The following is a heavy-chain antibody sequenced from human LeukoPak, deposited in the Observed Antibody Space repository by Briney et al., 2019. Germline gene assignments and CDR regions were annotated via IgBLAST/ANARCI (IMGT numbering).Heavy chain of an antibody. Sequence: ASVKVSCKASGYTFTGYYMHWVRQAPGQGLEWMGWINPNSGGTNYAQKFQGRVTMTRDTSISTAYMELSRLRSDDTAVYYCARFLYYDSSGYNHWGQGTLVTVSS. D-gene: IGHD3-22*01. CDR1: GYTFTGYY. V-gene: IGHV1-2*02. J-gene: IGHJ5*02. CDR3: ARFLYYDSSGYNH. CDR2: INPNSGGT.